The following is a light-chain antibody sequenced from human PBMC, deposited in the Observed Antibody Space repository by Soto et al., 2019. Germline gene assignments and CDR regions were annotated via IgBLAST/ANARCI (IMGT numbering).Light chain of an antibody. CDR2: EAS. CDR1: QSVGNN. V-gene: IGKV3-11*01. J-gene: IGKJ5*01. CDR3: QQRGSWPPSIT. Sequence: EIVMTQSPATLSVSPGERATLSCRASQSVGNNLAWYQQKPGQAPGLLIYEASTRATGIPARFSGSGSETDFTLTISSLEPEDFAVYYCQQRGSWPPSITFGQGTRLEI.